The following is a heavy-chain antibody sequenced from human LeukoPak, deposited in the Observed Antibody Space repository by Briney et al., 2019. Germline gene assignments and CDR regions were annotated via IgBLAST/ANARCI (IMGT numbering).Heavy chain of an antibody. CDR1: GGSISSYY. V-gene: IGHV4-59*08. CDR2: IYHSGST. CDR3: ARHWLDSGTPDRFDY. Sequence: SETPSLTCTVSGGSISSYYWSWIRQPPGKGLEWIGYIYHSGSTNYNPSLKSRVTISVDTSKNQFSLKLSSVTAADTAVYYCARHWLDSGTPDRFDYWGQGTLVTVSS. D-gene: IGHD3-10*01. J-gene: IGHJ4*02.